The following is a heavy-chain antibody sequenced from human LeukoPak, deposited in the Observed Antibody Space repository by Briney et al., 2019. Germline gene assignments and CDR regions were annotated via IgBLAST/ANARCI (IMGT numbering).Heavy chain of an antibody. CDR3: ARALYFGR. CDR2: ISSSGSTT. CDR1: GFTFSAYN. Sequence: GGSLRLSCGASGFTFSAYNMVWVRQAPGKGLEWVSYISSSGSTTYYANSVKGRFTISRDNAKNSLYLQMNSLRAEDTAVYYCARALYFGRGGQGTMVTVSS. J-gene: IGHJ3*01. V-gene: IGHV3-48*04. D-gene: IGHD3-16*02.